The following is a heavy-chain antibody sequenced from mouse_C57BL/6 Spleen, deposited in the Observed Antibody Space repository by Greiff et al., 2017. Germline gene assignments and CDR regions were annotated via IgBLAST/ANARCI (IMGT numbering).Heavy chain of an antibody. CDR2: IRSKSSNYAT. D-gene: IGHD2-1*01. CDR3: VKEALYYGNYGWYFDV. Sequence: EVKLVESGGGLVQPKGSLKLSCAASGFTFNTYAMHWVRQAPGKGLEWVARIRSKSSNYATYYADSVKDRFTISRDDSQSMLYLQMNNLKTEDTAMYYCVKEALYYGNYGWYFDVWGTGTTVTVSS. J-gene: IGHJ1*03. CDR1: GFTFNTYA. V-gene: IGHV10-3*01.